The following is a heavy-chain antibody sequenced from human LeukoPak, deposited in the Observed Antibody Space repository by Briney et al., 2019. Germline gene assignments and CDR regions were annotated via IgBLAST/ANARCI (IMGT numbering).Heavy chain of an antibody. V-gene: IGHV1-69*04. D-gene: IGHD1-26*01. CDR2: IIPILGIA. CDR1: GGTFSSYA. CDR3: AIRLISGSYSKGDYFDY. Sequence: SVKVSCKASGGTFSSYAISWVRQAPGQGLEWTGRIIPILGIANYAQKFQGRVTITADKSTSTAYMELSSLRSEDTAVYYCAIRLISGSYSKGDYFDYWGQGTLVTVSS. J-gene: IGHJ4*02.